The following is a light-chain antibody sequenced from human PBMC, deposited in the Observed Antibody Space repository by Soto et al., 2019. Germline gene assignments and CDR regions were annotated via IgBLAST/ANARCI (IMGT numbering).Light chain of an antibody. V-gene: IGLV2-14*01. CDR1: SSDVGGYNY. CDR2: HVS. J-gene: IGLJ3*02. CDR3: SSYTSSSTLEV. Sequence: QSALTQPASVSGSPGQSITISCSGTSSDVGGYNYVSWYQQPPGKPPKLMIYHVSNRPSVVSNRFSGTKSGNAASLTISRLQAEDDADYYCSSYTSSSTLEVFGGGTQLTVL.